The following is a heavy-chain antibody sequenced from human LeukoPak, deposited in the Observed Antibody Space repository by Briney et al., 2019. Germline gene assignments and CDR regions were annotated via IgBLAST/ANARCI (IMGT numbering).Heavy chain of an antibody. Sequence: GGSLRLSCAASGFPFSSYWMHWVRQAPGKGLEWVSSISSSSSYIYYADSVKGRFTISRDNAKNSLYLQMNSLRAEDTAVYYCARVWYSSSWYFDYWGQGTLVTVSS. J-gene: IGHJ4*02. CDR1: GFPFSSYW. D-gene: IGHD6-13*01. CDR2: ISSSSSYI. CDR3: ARVWYSSSWYFDY. V-gene: IGHV3-21*01.